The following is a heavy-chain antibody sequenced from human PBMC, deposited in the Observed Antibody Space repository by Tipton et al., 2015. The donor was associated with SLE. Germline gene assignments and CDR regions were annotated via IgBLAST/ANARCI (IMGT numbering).Heavy chain of an antibody. J-gene: IGHJ3*02. CDR3: AKDLVNYDYVWGSSPGAFDI. CDR2: ISGSGGST. V-gene: IGHV3-23*01. Sequence: SLRLSCAASGFTFSSYAMSWVRQAPGKGLEWVSAISGSGGSTYYADSVKGRSTISRDNSKNTLYLQMNSLRAEDTAVYYCAKDLVNYDYVWGSSPGAFDIWCQGTMVTVSS. D-gene: IGHD3-16*01. CDR1: GFTFSSYA.